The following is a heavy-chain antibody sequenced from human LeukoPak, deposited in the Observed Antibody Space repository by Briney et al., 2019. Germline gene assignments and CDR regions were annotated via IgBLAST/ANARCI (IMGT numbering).Heavy chain of an antibody. V-gene: IGHV4-39*01. J-gene: IGHJ3*02. D-gene: IGHD2-21*02. CDR1: GGSISSSSYY. Sequence: PSETLSLTCTVSGGSISSSSYYWGWIRQPPGKGLEWIGSIYYSGSTYYNPSLKSRVTISVDTSKNQFSLKLSSVTAADTAVYYCASREDIVVVTATDALDIWGQGTMVTVSS. CDR3: ASREDIVVVTATDALDI. CDR2: IYYSGST.